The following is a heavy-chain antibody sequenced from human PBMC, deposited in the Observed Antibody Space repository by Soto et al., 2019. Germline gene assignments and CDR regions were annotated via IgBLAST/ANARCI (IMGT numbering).Heavy chain of an antibody. Sequence: PGGSLRLSCAASGFTFSSYGMHWVRQAPGKGLEWVAVISYDGSNKYYADSVKGRFTISRDNSKNTLYLQMNSLRAEDTAVYYCAKGDRITIFGVVKGREAFDIWGQGTMVTVSS. V-gene: IGHV3-30*18. J-gene: IGHJ3*02. CDR2: ISYDGSNK. CDR1: GFTFSSYG. CDR3: AKGDRITIFGVVKGREAFDI. D-gene: IGHD3-3*01.